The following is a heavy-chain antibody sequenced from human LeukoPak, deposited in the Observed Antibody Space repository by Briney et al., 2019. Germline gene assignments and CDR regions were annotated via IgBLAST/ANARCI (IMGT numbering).Heavy chain of an antibody. CDR2: INPNSGGT. CDR1: GYTFTGYY. Sequence: GASVKVSCKASGYTFTGYYMHWVRQAPGQGLEWMGWINPNSGGTNYAQKFQGRVTMTRDTSISTAYMELSRLRSDDTAVYYCARDSDGYIPRLDYWGQGTLVTVSS. J-gene: IGHJ4*02. V-gene: IGHV1-2*02. D-gene: IGHD5-24*01. CDR3: ARDSDGYIPRLDY.